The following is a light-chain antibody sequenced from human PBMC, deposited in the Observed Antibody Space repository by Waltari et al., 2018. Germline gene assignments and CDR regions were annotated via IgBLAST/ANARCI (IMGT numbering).Light chain of an antibody. Sequence: IQMTQSPSSLSASVGDRVTISCRASQSITGYLNWYQQKPGQAPKLLVYTASSLQSGIPLRFSGSGSGTDFTLTISSLQPEDFATYYCQQSYSTPYTFGQGTKLEIK. CDR3: QQSYSTPYT. V-gene: IGKV1-39*01. CDR1: QSITGY. CDR2: TAS. J-gene: IGKJ2*01.